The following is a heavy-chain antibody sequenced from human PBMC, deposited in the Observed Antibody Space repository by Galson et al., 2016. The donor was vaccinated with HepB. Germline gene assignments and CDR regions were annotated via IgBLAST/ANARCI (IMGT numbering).Heavy chain of an antibody. J-gene: IGHJ5*02. D-gene: IGHD1-14*01. CDR2: ISYRGGA. Sequence: LSLTCTVSGGSVSDYYWSWIRQPPGKGLEWIAYISYRGGAIYNPSLKSRVTISLDTSKNQISLNLNSVTSADTAVYYCARHHAGWFDPWGQGTPVSVSS. CDR1: GGSVSDYY. V-gene: IGHV4-59*02. CDR3: ARHHAGWFDP.